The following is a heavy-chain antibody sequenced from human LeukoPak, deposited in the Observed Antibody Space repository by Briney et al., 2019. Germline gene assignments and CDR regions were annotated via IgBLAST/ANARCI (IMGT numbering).Heavy chain of an antibody. CDR2: IYNTVDV. CDR1: GGSIIGSY. V-gene: IGHV4-59*01. J-gene: IGHJ4*02. Sequence: SETLSLTCTVSGGSIIGSYWTWIRQSPGKSLEYIGYIYNTVDVNYSPSLKSLVTISIDMSGNQFSLRLNSVTAADTALYYCARSRYYDSTGYNPTYYFDSWGQGALVTVSS. D-gene: IGHD3-22*01. CDR3: ARSRYYDSTGYNPTYYFDS.